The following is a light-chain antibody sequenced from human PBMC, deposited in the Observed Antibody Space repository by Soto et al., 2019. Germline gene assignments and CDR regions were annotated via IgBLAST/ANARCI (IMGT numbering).Light chain of an antibody. Sequence: EIVLTQSPATLSLSPGERATLSCRASQTVSKYLAWYQQKPGQAPRLLIYDASSRATGIPARFGGSGSGTDFTLTISSLEPEDFAVYYCQQRSDWPRTFGPGTKVEIK. J-gene: IGKJ1*01. CDR3: QQRSDWPRT. CDR2: DAS. V-gene: IGKV3-11*01. CDR1: QTVSKY.